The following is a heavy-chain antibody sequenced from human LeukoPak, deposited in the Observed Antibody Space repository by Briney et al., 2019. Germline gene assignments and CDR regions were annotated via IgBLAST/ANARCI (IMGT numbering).Heavy chain of an antibody. D-gene: IGHD3-9*01. Sequence: SETLSLTCAVYGGSITGYYWSWIRQTPGGGLEWVGEIHYTGATSYNPSLKSRATISTDTSKNQFSLRLSSVTAADTAVYYCARGNILTGYCFDFWGQGALVTVSP. J-gene: IGHJ4*02. CDR1: GGSITGYY. CDR2: IHYTGAT. V-gene: IGHV4-34*01. CDR3: ARGNILTGYCFDF.